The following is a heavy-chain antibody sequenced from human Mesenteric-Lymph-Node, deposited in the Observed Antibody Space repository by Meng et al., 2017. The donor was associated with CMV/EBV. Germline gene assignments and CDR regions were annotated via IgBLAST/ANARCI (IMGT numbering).Heavy chain of an antibody. V-gene: IGHV1-69*10. D-gene: IGHD6-13*01. CDR3: ARHDGGYSRHFDY. CDR2: IIPILGIP. CDR1: GGTVSSYP. J-gene: IGHJ4*02. Sequence: KASGGTVSSYPISWVRQATGQGLEWMGGIIPILGIPNYAQKFQGRVTIIADKSTSTAYMELSSLRSEDTAVYYCARHDGGYSRHFDYWGQGTLVTVSS.